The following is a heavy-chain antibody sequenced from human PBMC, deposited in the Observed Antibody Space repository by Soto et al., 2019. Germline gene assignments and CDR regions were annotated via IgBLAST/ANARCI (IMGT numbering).Heavy chain of an antibody. D-gene: IGHD6-13*01. CDR3: VKDESINWYSGHFRH. Sequence: VQLVESGGCLVQPGRSLRLSCAASGFTFDDYAMHWVRQVPGKGLEWVSGINWNSGSIGYGDSVKGRFAISRDNAKNSLHLQMNSLSAEDTAFYYCVKDESINWYSGHFRHWGQGTLVTVSS. J-gene: IGHJ1*01. CDR1: GFTFDDYA. V-gene: IGHV3-9*01. CDR2: INWNSGSI.